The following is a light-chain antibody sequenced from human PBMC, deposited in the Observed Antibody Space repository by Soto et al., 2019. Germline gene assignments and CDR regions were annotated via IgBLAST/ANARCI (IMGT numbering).Light chain of an antibody. Sequence: QSVLAQPASVSGSPGQSITIPCTGTTSDIGTYDYVSWYQQHPGKVPKLMIYEVGNRPSGVSNRFSGSKSGHTASLTISGLQSEDEADYFCTSYTSSSTLDVFGTGTKVTVL. J-gene: IGLJ1*01. CDR3: TSYTSSSTLDV. CDR2: EVG. V-gene: IGLV2-14*01. CDR1: TSDIGTYDY.